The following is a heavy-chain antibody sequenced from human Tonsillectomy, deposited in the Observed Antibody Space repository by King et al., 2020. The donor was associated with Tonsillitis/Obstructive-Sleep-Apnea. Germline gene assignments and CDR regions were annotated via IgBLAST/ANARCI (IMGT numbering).Heavy chain of an antibody. CDR3: ARHKGSSWAYDAFDI. J-gene: IGHJ3*02. Sequence: QLVQSGAEVKKPGESLKISCKGSGYIFTSYWIGWVRQMPGKGLEWMGIIYPGDSDTRYSPSFQGQVTISADKSISTAYLQWSSLKASDTAMYYCARHKGSSWAYDAFDIWGQGTMVTVSS. CDR2: IYPGDSDT. CDR1: GYIFTSYW. V-gene: IGHV5-51*01. D-gene: IGHD6-13*01.